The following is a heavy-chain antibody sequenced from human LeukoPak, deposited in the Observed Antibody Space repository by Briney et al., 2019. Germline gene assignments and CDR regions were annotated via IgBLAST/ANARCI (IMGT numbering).Heavy chain of an antibody. J-gene: IGHJ4*02. Sequence: PGGCLRLSCAASGFTFDDYAMRWGRQAPGKGLEWVSLISGAGGSTYYADSVKGRFTISRDNSKNSLYLQMNSLRTEDTALYYCAKDYGGNSPYYYWGQGTLVTVSS. CDR1: GFTFDDYA. V-gene: IGHV3-43*02. CDR2: ISGAGGST. D-gene: IGHD4-23*01. CDR3: AKDYGGNSPYYY.